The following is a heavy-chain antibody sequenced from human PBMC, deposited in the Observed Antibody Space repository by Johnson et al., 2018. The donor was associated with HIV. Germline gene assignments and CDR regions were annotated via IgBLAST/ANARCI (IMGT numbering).Heavy chain of an antibody. Sequence: QVQLVESGGGVVQPGRSLRLSCAASGFTFRSYAMHWVRQAPGKGLEWVAVISYDGSNKYYAESVTGRFTISRDNSKNTLYLQMNSLRAEDTAVYYCAKDPGWFGEPGDAFDIWGQGTMVTVSS. CDR2: ISYDGSNK. J-gene: IGHJ3*02. V-gene: IGHV3-30-3*01. CDR3: AKDPGWFGEPGDAFDI. D-gene: IGHD3-10*01. CDR1: GFTFRSYA.